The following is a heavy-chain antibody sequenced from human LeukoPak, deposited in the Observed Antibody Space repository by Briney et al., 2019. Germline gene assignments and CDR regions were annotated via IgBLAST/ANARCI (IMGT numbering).Heavy chain of an antibody. CDR3: ARDPRSSGYFFDY. Sequence: PGTSLRLSCAASGFTFSSYVMHWVRQAPGKGLEWVTVISYDATNENYADSVKGRFTISRDNSKNTLYLQMNSLRPEDMAVYYCARDPRSSGYFFDYWGQGTLATVSS. CDR2: ISYDATNE. D-gene: IGHD3-22*01. CDR1: GFTFSSYV. V-gene: IGHV3-30*04. J-gene: IGHJ4*02.